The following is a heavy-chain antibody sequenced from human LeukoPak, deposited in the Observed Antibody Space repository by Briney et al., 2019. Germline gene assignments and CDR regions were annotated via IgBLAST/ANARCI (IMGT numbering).Heavy chain of an antibody. D-gene: IGHD2-21*02. J-gene: IGHJ4*02. V-gene: IGHV1-18*01. Sequence: ASVKVSCKASGYTFTSNGISWVRQAPGQGLEWMGWLSAYNGNTNYAQKLQGRVTMTTDTSTSTTYMELRSLRSDDTAVYYCARQYCGGNCYPDDYWGQGTLVTVSS. CDR2: LSAYNGNT. CDR1: GYTFTSNG. CDR3: ARQYCGGNCYPDDY.